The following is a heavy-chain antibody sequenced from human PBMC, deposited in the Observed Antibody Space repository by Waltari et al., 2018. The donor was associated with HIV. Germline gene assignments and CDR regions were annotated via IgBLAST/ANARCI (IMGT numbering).Heavy chain of an antibody. J-gene: IGHJ3*02. CDR3: ARRGIQLWFYAFDI. CDR1: GGSISSGSYY. D-gene: IGHD5-18*01. CDR2: IYTSGRT. V-gene: IGHV4-61*02. Sequence: QVQLQESGPGLVKPSQTLSLTCTVSGGSISSGSYYWSWIRQPAGKGLEWIGRIYTSGRTNYNPSLKSRVTISVDTSKNQFSLKLSSVTAADTAVYYCARRGIQLWFYAFDIWGQGTMVTVSS.